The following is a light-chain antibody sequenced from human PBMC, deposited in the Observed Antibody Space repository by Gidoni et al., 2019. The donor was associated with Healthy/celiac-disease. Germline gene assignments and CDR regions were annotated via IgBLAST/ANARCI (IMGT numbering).Light chain of an antibody. Sequence: ELVFPQSPGTLSLSPGERATLSCRASQSVSSSNLPWYQQKPGQAPRLLIYGASSKAPPIPDRFSGSGSGTDFTLTISRLEPEDFAVYYCQQYGSSPPFTFGPGTKVDIK. CDR3: QQYGSSPPFT. J-gene: IGKJ3*01. CDR1: QSVSSSN. V-gene: IGKV3-20*01. CDR2: GAS.